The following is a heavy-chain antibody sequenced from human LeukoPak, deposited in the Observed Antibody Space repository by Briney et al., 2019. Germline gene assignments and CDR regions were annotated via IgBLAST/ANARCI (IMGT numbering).Heavy chain of an antibody. Sequence: GESLKISCKGSGYRLTNYWIGWVRQMPGKGLEWMGIIYPRDSDIRYSPSFQGQVTISADKSINTAYLQWSSLQASDTAVYYCATRGVNPSDALDIWGQGTMVTVSS. CDR3: ATRGVNPSDALDI. V-gene: IGHV5-51*01. D-gene: IGHD3-10*01. J-gene: IGHJ3*02. CDR2: IYPRDSDI. CDR1: GYRLTNYW.